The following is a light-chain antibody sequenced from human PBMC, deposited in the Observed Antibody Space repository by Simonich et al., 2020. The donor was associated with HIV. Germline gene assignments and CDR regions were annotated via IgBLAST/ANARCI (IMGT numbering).Light chain of an antibody. V-gene: IGKV1-39*01. CDR2: TAS. CDR1: QSISRY. J-gene: IGKJ4*01. Sequence: DIQMTQSPSSLSASLGHRVTITCRASQSISRYLNLYQQKPGKAPNLLIYTASTLRSGVPSRFSGDGSGTDFTLTITSLQPEDFATYYCQQSYVTLLTFGGGTKVEIK. CDR3: QQSYVTLLT.